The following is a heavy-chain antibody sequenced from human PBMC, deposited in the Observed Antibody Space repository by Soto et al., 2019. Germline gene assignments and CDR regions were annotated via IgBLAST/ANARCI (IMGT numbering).Heavy chain of an antibody. D-gene: IGHD6-19*01. V-gene: IGHV3-23*01. Sequence: VGSLSLSCAASGFTFSSYAMSWVRPAPGKGLEWVSAISGSGGSTYYADSVKGRFTISRDNSKNTLYPQMNSLRAEDTAVYYCAKGRGSGWCKLFDYWGQGTLVTVSS. CDR3: AKGRGSGWCKLFDY. CDR2: ISGSGGST. CDR1: GFTFSSYA. J-gene: IGHJ4*02.